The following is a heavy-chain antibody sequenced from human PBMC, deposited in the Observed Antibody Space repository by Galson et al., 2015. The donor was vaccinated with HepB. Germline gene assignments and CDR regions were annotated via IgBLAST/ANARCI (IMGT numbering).Heavy chain of an antibody. CDR3: ARGVTYGSGHGDWFDP. CDR1: GSSFPSYW. D-gene: IGHD3-10*01. J-gene: IGHJ5*02. Sequence: QSGAEVTKPGESLKISCKGSGSSFPSYWIGWVRQMPGKGLEWMGIIYPGDSDTRYSPSFQGQVTISADKSISTAYLQWSSLKASDTAMYYCARGVTYGSGHGDWFDPWGQGTLGTVSS. CDR2: IYPGDSDT. V-gene: IGHV5-51*03.